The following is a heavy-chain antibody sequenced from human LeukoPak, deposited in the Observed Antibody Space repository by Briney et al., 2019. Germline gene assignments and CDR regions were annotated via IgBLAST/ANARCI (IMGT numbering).Heavy chain of an antibody. J-gene: IGHJ4*02. Sequence: GGSLRLSCAASGFTFSNAGMSWVRLAPGKGLEWVGRIKGKSDGGTTDYAAPVKGRFTISRDDSKNTLYLQMNSLRTEDTAVYYCTTYDSGTAYTYYLENWGQGTLVTVSS. V-gene: IGHV3-15*01. D-gene: IGHD3-10*01. CDR1: GFTFSNAG. CDR2: IKGKSDGGTT. CDR3: TTYDSGTAYTYYLEN.